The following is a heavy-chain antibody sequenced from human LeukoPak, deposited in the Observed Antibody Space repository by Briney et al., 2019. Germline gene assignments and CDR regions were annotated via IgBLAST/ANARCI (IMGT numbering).Heavy chain of an antibody. CDR3: AAPAGYYYDSSGYPIDAFDI. CDR1: GYSFTSYW. D-gene: IGHD3-22*01. CDR2: IYPGDSDT. J-gene: IGHJ3*02. V-gene: IGHV5-51*01. Sequence: GESLKISCKGSGYSFTSYWIGWVRQVPGKGLEWMGIIYPGDSDTRYSPSFQGQVTISADKSISTAYLQWSSLKASDTAMYYCAAPAGYYYDSSGYPIDAFDIWGQGTMVTVSS.